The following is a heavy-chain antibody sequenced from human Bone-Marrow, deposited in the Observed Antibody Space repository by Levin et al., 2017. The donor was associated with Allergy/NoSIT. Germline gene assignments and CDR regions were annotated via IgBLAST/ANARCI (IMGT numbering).Heavy chain of an antibody. CDR1: GFTFSSYS. Sequence: PGGSLRLSCAASGFTFSSYSMNWVRQAPGKGLEWVSSISSSSSYIYYADSVKGRFTISRDNAKNSLYLQMNSLRAEDTAVYYCARGLRYFDWLFYYYYGMDVWGQGTTVTVSS. V-gene: IGHV3-21*01. J-gene: IGHJ6*02. D-gene: IGHD3-9*01. CDR2: ISSSSSYI. CDR3: ARGLRYFDWLFYYYYGMDV.